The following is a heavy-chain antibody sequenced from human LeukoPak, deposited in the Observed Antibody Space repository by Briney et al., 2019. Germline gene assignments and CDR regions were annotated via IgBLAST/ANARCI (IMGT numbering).Heavy chain of an antibody. V-gene: IGHV3-21*01. J-gene: IGHJ4*02. CDR1: GFTFSDYS. CDR3: AEGIGHYLHYDFDY. D-gene: IGHD2/OR15-2a*01. Sequence: PGGSLRPSCAASGFTFSDYSMTWVRQAPGKGLEWVSSISSSARSQYYPDSLKGRISISRDNAKNSLYLQMNSLRPEDTAVYYCAEGIGHYLHYDFDYWGQGTLVTVSS. CDR2: ISSSARSQ.